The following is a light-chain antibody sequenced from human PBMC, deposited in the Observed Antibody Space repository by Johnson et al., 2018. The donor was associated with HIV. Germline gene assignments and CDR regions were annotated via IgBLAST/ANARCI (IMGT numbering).Light chain of an antibody. J-gene: IGLJ1*01. Sequence: QSVLTQPHSVSAAPGQKVTISCSGSSSNIGNSYVSWFQQLPGTAPKLLIYENSKRPSGIPDRFSGSKSGTSATLGITGLQTVDEADYYCGTWDSGLSAHYVFGTGTKVTVL. CDR1: SSNIGNSY. CDR2: ENS. V-gene: IGLV1-51*02. CDR3: GTWDSGLSAHYV.